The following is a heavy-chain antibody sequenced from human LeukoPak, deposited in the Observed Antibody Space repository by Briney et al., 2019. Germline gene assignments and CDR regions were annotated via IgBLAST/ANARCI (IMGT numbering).Heavy chain of an antibody. J-gene: IGHJ4*02. CDR3: TRGGAAAGFDY. CDR1: GDSVSSNSAV. Sequence: SQTLSLTCAISGDSVSSNSAVWNWIRQSPSRGLEWLGRTYYGSNWYNDYALSVKGRITVNPDTSKNQFSLQLNSVTPEDTAVYYCTRGGAAAGFDYWGQGTLVTVSS. V-gene: IGHV6-1*01. CDR2: TYYGSNWYN. D-gene: IGHD6-13*01.